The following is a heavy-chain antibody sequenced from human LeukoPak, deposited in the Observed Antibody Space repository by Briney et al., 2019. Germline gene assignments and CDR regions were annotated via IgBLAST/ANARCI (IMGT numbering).Heavy chain of an antibody. D-gene: IGHD6-13*01. CDR2: IRFDGSNN. Sequence: PGGSLRLSCAASGFTFNSYGIHWVRQAPGKGLEWVAFIRFDGSNNYYADSVKGRFTISRDNSKNTLYLQMNSLRAEDTAVYYCARETPDSSSWTVFDYWGQGTLVTVSS. CDR3: ARETPDSSSWTVFDY. J-gene: IGHJ4*02. CDR1: GFTFNSYG. V-gene: IGHV3-30*02.